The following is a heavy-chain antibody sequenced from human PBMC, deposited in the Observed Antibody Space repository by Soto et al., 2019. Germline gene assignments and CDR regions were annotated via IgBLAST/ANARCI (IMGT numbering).Heavy chain of an antibody. Sequence: PGGSLRLSCASSVFTFSSYTMKWVRQAPGKGLEWVSLISARGGSTYYADSVKGRFTISRDNSKNTLYLQMNSLRAEDTGVYYCARDPPNDKTQLDYGMDVWGQGTAVTVSS. V-gene: IGHV3-23*01. CDR2: ISARGGST. J-gene: IGHJ6*02. D-gene: IGHD2-2*01. CDR1: VFTFSSYT. CDR3: ARDPPNDKTQLDYGMDV.